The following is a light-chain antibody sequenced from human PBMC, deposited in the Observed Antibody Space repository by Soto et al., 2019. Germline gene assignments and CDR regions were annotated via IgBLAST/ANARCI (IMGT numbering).Light chain of an antibody. CDR3: QQYGSSPPYT. CDR1: QSVSAF. V-gene: IGKV3-11*01. CDR2: AAS. J-gene: IGKJ2*01. Sequence: EIVLTQSPATLSLSPGESATLSCRASQSVSAFLAWYQQKPGQAPRLLIYAASNRATDIPARFSGSGSGTDFTLTISSLEPEDFAVYYCQQYGSSPPYTFGQGTKLDI.